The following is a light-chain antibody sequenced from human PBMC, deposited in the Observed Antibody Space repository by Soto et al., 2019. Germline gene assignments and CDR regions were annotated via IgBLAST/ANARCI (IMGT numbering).Light chain of an antibody. Sequence: DIVLTQSPATLSLSPGERATLSCRASQSVSSYLAWYQQKPGQAPRLLIYDASNRATGIPARFSGSGSGTDFTLTISSLEPEDFAVYYSQKRSNWLLTFGGGTNVEIK. CDR3: QKRSNWLLT. J-gene: IGKJ4*01. V-gene: IGKV3-11*01. CDR2: DAS. CDR1: QSVSSY.